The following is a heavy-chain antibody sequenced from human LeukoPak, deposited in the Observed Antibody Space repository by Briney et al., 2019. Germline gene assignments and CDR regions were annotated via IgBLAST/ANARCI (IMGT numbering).Heavy chain of an antibody. Sequence: SGTLSLTCAVSGGSISSSNWWSWVRQPPGKGLEWIGEIYHSGSTYYNPSLKSRVTISVDTSKNQFSLKLSSVTAADTAVYYCAREGGDSSGYYFDYWGQGTLVTVSS. V-gene: IGHV4-4*02. J-gene: IGHJ4*02. CDR3: AREGGDSSGYYFDY. CDR2: IYHSGST. D-gene: IGHD3-22*01. CDR1: GGSISSSNW.